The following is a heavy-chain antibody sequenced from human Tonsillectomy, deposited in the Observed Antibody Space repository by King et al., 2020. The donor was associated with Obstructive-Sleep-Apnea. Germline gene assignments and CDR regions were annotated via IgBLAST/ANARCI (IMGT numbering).Heavy chain of an antibody. J-gene: IGHJ3*02. D-gene: IGHD3-10*01. Sequence: EQLVQSGGGLVKPGGSLRLSCGASGFIFSNAWMSWVRQAPGKGLEWVGRITSKTDGGTTDYAAPVKGRFTISRDDSKKTLYLQMSSLKTEDTAVYYCTTDLNYYASGTYDAFDIWGQGTMVTVSS. CDR2: ITSKTDGGTT. CDR3: TTDLNYYASGTYDAFDI. CDR1: GFIFSNAW. V-gene: IGHV3-15*01.